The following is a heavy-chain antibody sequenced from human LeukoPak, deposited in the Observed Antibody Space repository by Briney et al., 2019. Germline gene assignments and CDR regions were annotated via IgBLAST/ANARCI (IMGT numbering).Heavy chain of an antibody. CDR3: ARPMVRGRLWYFDY. D-gene: IGHD3-10*01. CDR2: IYYSGST. J-gene: IGHJ4*02. Sequence: SETLSLTCTVSGGSIRSYYWSWIRQPPGKGLEWIGYIYYSGSTNYNPSLKSRVTISVDTSKNQFSLKLSSVTAADTAVYYCARPMVRGRLWYFDYWGQGTLVTVSS. CDR1: GGSIRSYY. V-gene: IGHV4-59*08.